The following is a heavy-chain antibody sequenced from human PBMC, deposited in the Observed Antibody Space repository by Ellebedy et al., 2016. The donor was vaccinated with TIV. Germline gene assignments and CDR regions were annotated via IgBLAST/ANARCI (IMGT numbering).Heavy chain of an antibody. J-gene: IGHJ4*02. CDR2: IYYSGST. V-gene: IGHV4-39*02. CDR3: AREGADCSGGSCYYFDF. D-gene: IGHD2-15*01. Sequence: MPSETLSLTCTVSGGSISSSSYYWGWIRQPPGKGLEWIGSIYYSGSTYYNTSLKSRVTISVDTSNNQFSLRLSSVTAADTAVYYCAREGADCSGGSCYYFDFWGQGTLVTVSS. CDR1: GGSISSSSYY.